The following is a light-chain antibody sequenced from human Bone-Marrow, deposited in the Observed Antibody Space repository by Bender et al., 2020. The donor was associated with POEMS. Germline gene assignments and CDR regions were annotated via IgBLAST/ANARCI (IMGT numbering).Light chain of an antibody. J-gene: IGLJ1*01. V-gene: IGLV1-44*01. CDR1: SSNIGTNP. CDR3: VVWDDRLSGYV. Sequence: QSVLTQPPSASGTPGQRVTISCSGSSSNIGTNPVNWYQQLPGTAPKLLIYINNQRPSGVPDRFSGSKSGTSASLAISGLQSEDEADYYCVVWDDRLSGYVFGTGTKVTVL. CDR2: INN.